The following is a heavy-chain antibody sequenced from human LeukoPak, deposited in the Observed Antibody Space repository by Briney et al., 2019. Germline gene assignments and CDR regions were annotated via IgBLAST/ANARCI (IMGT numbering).Heavy chain of an antibody. D-gene: IGHD6-19*01. CDR1: GFTFSSYS. V-gene: IGHV3-21*01. CDR3: ARNEYSSGWFDY. J-gene: IGHJ4*02. CDR2: ISSSSSYI. Sequence: GGSLRLSCAASGFTFSSYSMNWVRQAPGKGLEWVSSISSSSSYIYYADSVKGRFTISRDNAKNSLYLQMNSLRAEDTAGYYCARNEYSSGWFDYWGQGTLVSVSS.